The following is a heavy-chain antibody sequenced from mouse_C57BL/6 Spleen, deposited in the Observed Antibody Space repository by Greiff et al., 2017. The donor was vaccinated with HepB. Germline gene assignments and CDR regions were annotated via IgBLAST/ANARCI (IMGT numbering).Heavy chain of an antibody. CDR3: ELTETSYYCDY. D-gene: IGHD1-1*01. CDR2: IHPNSGST. J-gene: IGHJ2*01. V-gene: IGHV1-64*01. CDR1: GYTFTSYW. Sequence: QVQLQQPGAELVKPGASVKLSCKASGYTFTSYWMHWVKQRPGQGLEWIGMIHPNSGSTNYNEKFKSKATLTVDKSSSTAYMQLSSLTSEDSAVYYCELTETSYYCDYWGQGTTLTVSS.